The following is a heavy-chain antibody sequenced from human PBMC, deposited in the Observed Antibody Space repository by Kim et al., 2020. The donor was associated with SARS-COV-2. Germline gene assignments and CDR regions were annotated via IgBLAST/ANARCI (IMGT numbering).Heavy chain of an antibody. J-gene: IGHJ4*02. CDR2: ISYDGSKK. V-gene: IGHV3-33*05. CDR3: ARGYYYGSGTD. D-gene: IGHD3-10*01. Sequence: GGSLRLSCAASGFTFSSYGMHWVRQAPGKGLEWVAVISYDGSKKYYADSVKGRFTISRDNSKNTLYLQMNSLRAEDTAVYYCARGYYYGSGTDWGQGTLVTVSS. CDR1: GFTFSSYG.